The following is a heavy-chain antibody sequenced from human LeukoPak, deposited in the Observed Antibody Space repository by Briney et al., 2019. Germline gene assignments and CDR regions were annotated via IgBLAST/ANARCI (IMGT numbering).Heavy chain of an antibody. Sequence: GASVKVSCKASGYTFTSYGISWVRQAPGQGLEWMGWINPNSGSTNYAQKFQGRVTMTRDTSISTAYMELSRLRSDDTAVYYCARGADDILTGYLLYYMDVWGKGTTVTVSS. CDR3: ARGADDILTGYLLYYMDV. J-gene: IGHJ6*03. CDR1: GYTFTSYG. CDR2: INPNSGST. V-gene: IGHV1-2*02. D-gene: IGHD3-9*01.